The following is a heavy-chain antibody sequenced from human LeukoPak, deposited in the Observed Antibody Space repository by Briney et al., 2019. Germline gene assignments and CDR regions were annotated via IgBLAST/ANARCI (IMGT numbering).Heavy chain of an antibody. V-gene: IGHV4-39*01. Sequence: SETLSLTCTVSGGSISSSSYYWGWIRQPPGKGLEWIGSIYYSGSTYYNPSLKSRVTISVDTSKNQFSLKLSSVTAADTAVYYCARVLPRDFWSGYYRFDPWGQGTQVTVSS. CDR1: GGSISSSSYY. CDR2: IYYSGST. CDR3: ARVLPRDFWSGYYRFDP. D-gene: IGHD3-3*01. J-gene: IGHJ5*02.